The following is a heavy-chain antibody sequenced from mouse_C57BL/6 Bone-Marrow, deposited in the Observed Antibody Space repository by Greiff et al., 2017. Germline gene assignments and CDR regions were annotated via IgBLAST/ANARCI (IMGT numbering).Heavy chain of an antibody. V-gene: IGHV3-6*01. J-gene: IGHJ1*03. D-gene: IGHD1-1*01. CDR1: GYSITSGYY. CDR3: ARGDYEWYFDV. Sequence: ESGPGLVKPSQSLSLTCSVTGYSITSGYYWNWIRQFPGNKLEWMGYISYDGSNNYNPSLKNRISITRDTSKNQFFLKLNSVTTEDTATYYCARGDYEWYFDVWGTGTTVTVSS. CDR2: ISYDGSN.